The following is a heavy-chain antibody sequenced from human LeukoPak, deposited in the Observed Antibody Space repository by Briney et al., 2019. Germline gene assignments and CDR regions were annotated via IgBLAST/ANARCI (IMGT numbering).Heavy chain of an antibody. CDR2: ISGSGANT. CDR3: AKDRRLYGDYVLDY. D-gene: IGHD4-17*01. CDR1: GFIFNHNA. Sequence: AGGSLRLSCVASGFIFNHNAMSWVRQAPGTGLEWVSSISGSGANTHYPDSVKGRFTISRDNSKNTLYLQMNSLRAEDTAVYYCAKDRRLYGDYVLDYWGQGTLVTVSS. V-gene: IGHV3-23*01. J-gene: IGHJ4*02.